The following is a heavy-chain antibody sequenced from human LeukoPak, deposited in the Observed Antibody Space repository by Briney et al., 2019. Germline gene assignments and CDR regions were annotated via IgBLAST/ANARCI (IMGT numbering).Heavy chain of an antibody. D-gene: IGHD3-9*01. Sequence: GASVKVSCKASGYTVNFYDINWVRQAPGQGLEWMGGINTNTGNPTYAQGFAGRFVFSLDTSVSTAYLLISSLKTEDTAVYYCARGLPPIKSYDILTGYTYYFDYWGQGTLVTVSS. CDR1: GYTVNFYD. CDR2: INTNTGNP. V-gene: IGHV7-4-1*02. J-gene: IGHJ4*02. CDR3: ARGLPPIKSYDILTGYTYYFDY.